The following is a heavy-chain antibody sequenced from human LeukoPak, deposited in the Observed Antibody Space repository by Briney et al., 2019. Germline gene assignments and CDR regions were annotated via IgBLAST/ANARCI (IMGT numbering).Heavy chain of an antibody. CDR3: ARLWIQLWYAFDY. V-gene: IGHV4-38-2*02. CDR2: IYHSGST. J-gene: IGHJ4*02. CDR1: GYSISSGYY. D-gene: IGHD5-18*01. Sequence: SETLSLTCTVSGYSISSGYYWGWIRQPPGKGLEWIGSIYHSGSTYYNPSLKSRVTISVDTSKNQFSLKLSSVTAADTAVYYCARLWIQLWYAFDYWGQGTLVTVSS.